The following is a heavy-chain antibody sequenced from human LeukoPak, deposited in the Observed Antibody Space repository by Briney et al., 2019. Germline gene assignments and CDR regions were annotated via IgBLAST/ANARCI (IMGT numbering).Heavy chain of an antibody. Sequence: SETLSLTCTVSGGSISSHYWNWIRQPPGKGLEWIGYIYYSGSTNYNPSLNNPSLKSRVTISVDTSKNQFSLRLSSVTAADTAVYYCAREIPLFAYCGGDCGGWFDPWGQGTLVTVSS. J-gene: IGHJ5*02. D-gene: IGHD2-21*02. V-gene: IGHV4-59*11. CDR1: GGSISSHY. CDR3: AREIPLFAYCGGDCGGWFDP. CDR2: IYYSGST.